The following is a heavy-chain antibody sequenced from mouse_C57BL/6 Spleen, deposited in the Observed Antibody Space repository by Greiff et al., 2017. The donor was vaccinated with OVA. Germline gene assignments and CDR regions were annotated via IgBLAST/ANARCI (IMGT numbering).Heavy chain of an antibody. J-gene: IGHJ2*01. V-gene: IGHV1-9*01. CDR1: GYTFTGYW. CDR2: ILPGSGST. D-gene: IGHD1-1*01. CDR3: ARGGDGSSPY. Sequence: QVQLQQSGAELMKPGASVKLSCKATGYTFTGYWIEWVKQRPGHGLEWIGEILPGSGSTNYNEKFKGKATFTADTYSTTAYQQLSRLTTEDSAIYYCARGGDGSSPYWGQGTTLTVSS.